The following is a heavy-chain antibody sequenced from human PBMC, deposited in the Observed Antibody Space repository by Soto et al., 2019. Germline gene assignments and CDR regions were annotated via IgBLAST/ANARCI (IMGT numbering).Heavy chain of an antibody. D-gene: IGHD3-3*01. V-gene: IGHV3-23*01. CDR2: ISGNGGST. J-gene: IGHJ4*02. CDR3: AKGKANKVFGVNTLFDY. Sequence: GGSLRLSCAASDFTFSSFAMSWARQAPGKGLEWVSTISGNGGSTHYADSVKGRFTISRDNSMKTLYLQMNSLRAEDTAIYYCAKGKANKVFGVNTLFDYWGQGTLVTVSS. CDR1: DFTFSSFA.